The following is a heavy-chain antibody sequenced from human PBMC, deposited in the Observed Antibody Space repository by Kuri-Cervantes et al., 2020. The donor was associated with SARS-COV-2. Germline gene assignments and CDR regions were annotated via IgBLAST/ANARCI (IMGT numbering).Heavy chain of an antibody. Sequence: GGSLRLSCAASGFTFSSYAMSWVRQAPGKGLEYVSAISSNGGSTYYADSVKGRFTISRDNSKNTLYLQMSSLRAEDTAVYYCARPGRIAVAGTDYWGQGTLVTVSS. CDR3: ARPGRIAVAGTDY. CDR1: GFTFSSYA. D-gene: IGHD6-19*01. V-gene: IGHV3-64D*06. J-gene: IGHJ4*02. CDR2: ISSNGGST.